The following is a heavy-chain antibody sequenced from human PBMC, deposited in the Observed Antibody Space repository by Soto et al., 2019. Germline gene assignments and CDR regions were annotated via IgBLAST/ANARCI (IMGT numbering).Heavy chain of an antibody. D-gene: IGHD3-3*01. J-gene: IGHJ4*02. CDR3: ARWSYLDY. CDR2: ISGSDGKT. CDR1: GFSFGSYA. Sequence: DVQLWESGGGLVQPGGSLRLSCAASGFSFGSYALSWVRQAPGKGLEWVSTISGSDGKTFYADSVKGRFSISRDTSPNTLYLQMNSLRADDTAIYYCARWSYLDYWGQGTRVTVSS. V-gene: IGHV3-23*01.